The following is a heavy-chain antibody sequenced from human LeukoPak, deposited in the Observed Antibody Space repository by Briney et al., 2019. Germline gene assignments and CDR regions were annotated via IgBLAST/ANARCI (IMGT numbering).Heavy chain of an antibody. V-gene: IGHV4-59*01. CDR1: GGSISSYY. CDR3: AREDSSGYHDY. CDR2: IYYSGST. Sequence: SETLSLTCTVSGGSISSYYWSWIRQPPGKGLEWIGYIYYSGSTNYNPSLKSRVTISVDTSKNQFSLKLSSVTAADTAVYYCAREDSSGYHDYWGQGTLVTVSS. D-gene: IGHD3-22*01. J-gene: IGHJ4*02.